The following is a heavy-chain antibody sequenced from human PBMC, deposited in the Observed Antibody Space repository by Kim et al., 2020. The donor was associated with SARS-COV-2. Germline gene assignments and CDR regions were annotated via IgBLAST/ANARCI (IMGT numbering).Heavy chain of an antibody. CDR1: GFTFSDYY. V-gene: IGHV3-11*06. Sequence: GGSLRLSCAASGFTFSDYYMSWIRQAPGKGLEWVSYISSSSSYTNYADSVKGRFTISRDNAKNSLYLQMNSLRAEDTAVYYCARDGGGGGWSGYSYGPYYYGMDVWGQGTTVTVSS. CDR3: ARDGGGGGWSGYSYGPYYYGMDV. CDR2: ISSSSSYT. D-gene: IGHD5-18*01. J-gene: IGHJ6*02.